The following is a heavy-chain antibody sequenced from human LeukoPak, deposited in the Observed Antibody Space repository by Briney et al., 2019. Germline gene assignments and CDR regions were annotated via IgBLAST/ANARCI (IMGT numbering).Heavy chain of an antibody. Sequence: GESLKISCKGSGYSFTSCWIGWVRQMPGKGLEWMGIIYPGDSDTRYSPSFQGQVTISADKSISTAYLQWSSLKASDTAMYYCARNAPLQYYDFWSGYHFDYWGQGTLVTVSS. CDR1: GYSFTSCW. D-gene: IGHD3-3*01. CDR3: ARNAPLQYYDFWSGYHFDY. V-gene: IGHV5-51*01. J-gene: IGHJ4*02. CDR2: IYPGDSDT.